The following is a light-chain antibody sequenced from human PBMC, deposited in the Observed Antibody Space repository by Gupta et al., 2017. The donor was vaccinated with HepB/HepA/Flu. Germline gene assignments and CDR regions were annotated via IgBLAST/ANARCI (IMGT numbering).Light chain of an antibody. J-gene: IGLJ3*02. Sequence: ALTQPASRSGYPRRPITISCTGTSSDVGSYNLVSWYQQHPGKAPQLIIYEVNKRPSGVANLFSGSKSGHTASLTISGLKEEDEADYYCCSDAGSSNWVFGGGTKLTVL. CDR2: EVN. V-gene: IGLV2-23*02. CDR1: SSDVGSYNL. CDR3: CSDAGSSNWV.